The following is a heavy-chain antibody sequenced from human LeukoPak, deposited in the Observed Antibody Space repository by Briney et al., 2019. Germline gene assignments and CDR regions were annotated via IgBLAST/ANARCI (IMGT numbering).Heavy chain of an antibody. D-gene: IGHD4-17*01. J-gene: IGHJ5*02. V-gene: IGHV3-74*01. CDR1: GFTFSSYW. CDR2: INSDGSST. Sequence: GGSLRLSCAAPGFTFSSYWMHWVRQVPGKGLVWVSRINSDGSSTSYADSVKGRFTISRDNAKNTLYLQMESLKAEDTALYYCARPHRDYATGCFDPWGQGTLVTVSS. CDR3: ARPHRDYATGCFDP.